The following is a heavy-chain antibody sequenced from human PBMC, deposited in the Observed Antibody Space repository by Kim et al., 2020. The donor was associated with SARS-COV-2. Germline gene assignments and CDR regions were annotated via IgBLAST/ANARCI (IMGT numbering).Heavy chain of an antibody. Sequence: GGSLRLSCAASGLTFSTSDMNWVRQSPGKGLEWVSTITQSTKIYYGHSVMGRFTVSRDNAKNSVYLQMSSLRADDTAVYYCARKFDSWGQGTLVIVSS. J-gene: IGHJ5*01. V-gene: IGHV3-21*01. CDR3: ARKFDS. CDR2: ITQSTKI. CDR1: GLTFSTSD.